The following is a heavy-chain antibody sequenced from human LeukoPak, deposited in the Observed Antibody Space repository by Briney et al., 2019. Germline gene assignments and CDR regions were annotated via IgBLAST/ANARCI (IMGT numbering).Heavy chain of an antibody. V-gene: IGHV3-30*04. CDR3: ARSSPTRVSDAFDI. D-gene: IGHD6-13*01. Sequence: GGSLRLSCAASGFTFSSYAMHWVRQPPGKGLEWVAIISYDGSNKYYADSVKGRLTISRDNSKNTLYLQMSSLRAAETAVYFCARSSPTRVSDAFDIWGQGTLVTVSS. CDR2: ISYDGSNK. CDR1: GFTFSSYA. J-gene: IGHJ3*02.